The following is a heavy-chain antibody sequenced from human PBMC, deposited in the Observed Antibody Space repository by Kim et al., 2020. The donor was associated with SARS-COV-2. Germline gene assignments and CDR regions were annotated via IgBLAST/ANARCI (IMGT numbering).Heavy chain of an antibody. J-gene: IGHJ1*01. CDR3: ARASWRFLEWFGT. V-gene: IGHV4-38-2*02. CDR1: GYSISSGYY. D-gene: IGHD3-3*01. Sequence: SETLSLTCTVSGYSISSGYYWGWIRQPPGKGLEWIGSIYHSGSTYYNPSLKSRVTISVDTSKNQFSLKLSSVTAADTAVYYCARASWRFLEWFGTGGQ. CDR2: IYHSGST.